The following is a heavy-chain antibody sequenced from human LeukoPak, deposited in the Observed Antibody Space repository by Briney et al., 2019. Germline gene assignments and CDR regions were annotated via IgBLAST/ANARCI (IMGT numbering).Heavy chain of an antibody. V-gene: IGHV3-9*01. Sequence: GRSLRLSCAASGFTFDDYAMHWVRQAPGKALEWVSGISWNSGSIGYADSVKGRFTISRDNAKNSLYLQMNSLRAEDTALYYCAKDDRGYSYGSVDYWGQGTLVTVSS. CDR1: GFTFDDYA. J-gene: IGHJ4*02. CDR3: AKDDRGYSYGSVDY. CDR2: ISWNSGSI. D-gene: IGHD5-18*01.